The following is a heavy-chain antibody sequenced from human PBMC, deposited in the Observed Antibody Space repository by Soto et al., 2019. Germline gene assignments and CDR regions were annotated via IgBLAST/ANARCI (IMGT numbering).Heavy chain of an antibody. Sequence: GASVKVSCKASGGTFSSYAISWVRQAPGQGLEWMGGIIPIFGTANYAQKFQGRVTITADESTSTAYMELSSLRSEDTAVYYCARVNGWRKLGRYYYGMDVWGQGTTVTVSS. V-gene: IGHV1-69*13. D-gene: IGHD1-1*01. CDR2: IIPIFGTA. CDR1: GGTFSSYA. CDR3: ARVNGWRKLGRYYYGMDV. J-gene: IGHJ6*02.